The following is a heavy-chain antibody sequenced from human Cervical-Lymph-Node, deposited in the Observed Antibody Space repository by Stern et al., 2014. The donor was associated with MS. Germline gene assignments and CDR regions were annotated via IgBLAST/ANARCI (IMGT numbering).Heavy chain of an antibody. CDR1: GVSLSIDSYY. CDR2: FYQSGPP. Sequence: QVQLQESGPGLVKPSETLSLTCSVSGVSLSIDSYYWGWVRQTPGKGLEWIGVFYQSGPPYYIPSLKGRFPISADPSNNQFPLKLSSGTAADTGVYYCARHDRIALGTAIGKWGQGTLVTVSP. V-gene: IGHV4-39*01. CDR3: ARHDRIALGTAIGK. D-gene: IGHD2-21*02. J-gene: IGHJ4*02.